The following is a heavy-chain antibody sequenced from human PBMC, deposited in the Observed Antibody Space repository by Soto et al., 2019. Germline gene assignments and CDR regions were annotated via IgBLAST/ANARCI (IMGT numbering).Heavy chain of an antibody. CDR3: AKEGGSSWPPYYYYMDV. CDR1: GFTFSSYA. CDR2: ISGSCGST. Sequence: PGGSLRLSCAASGFTFSSYAMSWVRQAPGKGLEWVSAISGSCGSTYYADSVKGRFTISRDNSKNTLYLQMNSLRAEDTAVYYCAKEGGSSWPPYYYYMDVWGKGTTVTVSS. V-gene: IGHV3-23*01. D-gene: IGHD6-13*01. J-gene: IGHJ6*03.